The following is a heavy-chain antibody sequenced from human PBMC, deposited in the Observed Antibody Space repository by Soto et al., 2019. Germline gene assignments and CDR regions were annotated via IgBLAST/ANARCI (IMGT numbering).Heavy chain of an antibody. J-gene: IGHJ4*02. CDR3: ARDRYVGYFDY. V-gene: IGHV4-59*01. Sequence: QVQLQESGPGLVKPSETLSLTCTVSIGSISTYYWTWIRQPPGKGLEWIGYISYSGSTDYNPSLSSRVTISVDTSNNQFSLKLSSVTAADTAVYYCARDRYVGYFDYWGQGTLITVSS. D-gene: IGHD2-2*01. CDR1: IGSISTYY. CDR2: ISYSGST.